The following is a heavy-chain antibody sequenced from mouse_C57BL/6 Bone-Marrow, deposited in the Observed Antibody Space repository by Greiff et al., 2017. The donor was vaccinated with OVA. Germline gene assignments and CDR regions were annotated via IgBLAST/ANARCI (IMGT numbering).Heavy chain of an antibody. J-gene: IGHJ3*01. Sequence: VKLMESGAELARPGASVKLSCKASGYTFTSYGISWVKQRTGQSLEWIGEIYPRSGNTYYNEKFKGKATLTADKSSSTAYMELRSLTSEDSAVYFCARRGYYDSYWGQGTLVTVSA. CDR1: GYTFTSYG. CDR3: ARRGYYDSY. V-gene: IGHV1-81*01. D-gene: IGHD2-4*01. CDR2: IYPRSGNT.